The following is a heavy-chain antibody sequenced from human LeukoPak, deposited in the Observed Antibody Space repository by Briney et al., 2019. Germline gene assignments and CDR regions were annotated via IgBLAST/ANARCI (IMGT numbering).Heavy chain of an antibody. V-gene: IGHV3-30-3*01. CDR2: TSHNGGKT. Sequence: PGGSLRLSCAASGFTLSVHAMHWVRQAPGKGLEWVAVTSHNGGKTDYGDSVKGRFTVSRDSSQNTLYLQMNSLRPDDTAVYYCARNEWTDSAYYFDIWGRGALVTVSS. D-gene: IGHD3-3*01. J-gene: IGHJ4*02. CDR3: ARNEWTDSAYYFDI. CDR1: GFTLSVHA.